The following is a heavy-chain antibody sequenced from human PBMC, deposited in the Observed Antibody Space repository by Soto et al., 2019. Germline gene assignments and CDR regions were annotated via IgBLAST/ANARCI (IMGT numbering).Heavy chain of an antibody. CDR1: GGTFSSYA. Sequence: QVQLVQSGAEVKKPGSSVKVSCKASGGTFSSYAISWVRQAPGQGLEWMGGIIPIFGTANYAQKFQGRVTITADKATSTAYMELSSLSSEDTAVYYYARAVGDGYNQGWFDPWGQGRLVSVSS. CDR2: IIPIFGTA. CDR3: ARAVGDGYNQGWFDP. V-gene: IGHV1-69*06. D-gene: IGHD5-12*01. J-gene: IGHJ5*02.